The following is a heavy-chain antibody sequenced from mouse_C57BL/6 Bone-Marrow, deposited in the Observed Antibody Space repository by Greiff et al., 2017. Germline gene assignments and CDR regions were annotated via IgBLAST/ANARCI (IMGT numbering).Heavy chain of an antibody. D-gene: IGHD1-1*01. CDR1: GFNIKDDY. J-gene: IGHJ3*01. CDR2: IDPENGDT. Sequence: VQLKQSGAELVRPGASVKLSCTASGFNIKDDYMHWVKQRPEQGLEWIGWIDPENGDTEYASKFQGKATITADTSSNTAYLQLSSLTSEDTAVYDCTWITTVVATGAYWGQGTLVTVSA. CDR3: TWITTVVATGAY. V-gene: IGHV14-4*01.